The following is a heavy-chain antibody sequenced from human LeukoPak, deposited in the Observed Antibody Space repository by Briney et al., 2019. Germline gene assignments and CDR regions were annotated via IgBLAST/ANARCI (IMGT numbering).Heavy chain of an antibody. D-gene: IGHD4-23*01. CDR2: INPNSGGI. CDR3: ARADGDYGGNYGC. V-gene: IGHV1-2*02. J-gene: IGHJ4*02. Sequence: GASVKVSCKASGYTFTGYYIHWVRQAPGRGPEWMGWINPNSGGINYAQKFQGRVTMTRDTSISTAYMELSRLRSDDTAVYYYARADGDYGGNYGCWGQGTLVTVSS. CDR1: GYTFTGYY.